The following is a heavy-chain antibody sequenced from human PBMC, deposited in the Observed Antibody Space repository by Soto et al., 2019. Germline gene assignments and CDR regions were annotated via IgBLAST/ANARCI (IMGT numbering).Heavy chain of an antibody. J-gene: IGHJ4*02. CDR1: GFTFGDYA. CDR2: IRSKAYGGTT. V-gene: IGHV3-49*03. D-gene: IGHD2-21*02. CDR3: TRDLKSTTKVVTAIKG. Sequence: GGSLRLSCTASGFTFGDYAMSWFRQAPGKGLEWVGFIRSKAYGGTTEYAASVKGRFTISRDDSKSIAYLQMNSLKTEDTAVYYCTRDLKSTTKVVTAIKGWGQGTLVTVSS.